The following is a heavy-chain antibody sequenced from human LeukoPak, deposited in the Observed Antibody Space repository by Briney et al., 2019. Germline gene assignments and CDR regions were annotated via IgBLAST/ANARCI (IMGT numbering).Heavy chain of an antibody. CDR3: AKWEYYYDSSGQNFDY. CDR1: GFTFSSYA. V-gene: IGHV3-23*01. J-gene: IGHJ4*02. D-gene: IGHD3-22*01. CDR2: ISGSGDST. Sequence: GGSLRLSCAASGFTFSSYAMSWVRQAPGKGLEWVSAISGSGDSTYYADSVKGRFTISRDNSKNTLYLQMNSLRAEDTAVYYCAKWEYYYDSSGQNFDYWGQGTLVTVSS.